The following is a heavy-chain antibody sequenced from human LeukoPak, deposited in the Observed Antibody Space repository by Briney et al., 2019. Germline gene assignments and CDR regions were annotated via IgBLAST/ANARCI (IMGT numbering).Heavy chain of an antibody. CDR3: ARGNWSYGILGFDP. CDR2: IIPIFGTA. Sequence: SVKVSCKASGGTFVSYAISWVRQAPGQGLEWMGGIIPIFGTANYAQKFQGRVTITTDESTSTAYMELSSLRSEDTAVYYCARGNWSYGILGFDPWGQGTLVTVSS. CDR1: GGTFVSYA. V-gene: IGHV1-69*05. J-gene: IGHJ5*02. D-gene: IGHD1-7*01.